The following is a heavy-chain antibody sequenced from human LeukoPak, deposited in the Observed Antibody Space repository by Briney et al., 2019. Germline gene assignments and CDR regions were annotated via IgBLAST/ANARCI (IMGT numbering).Heavy chain of an antibody. Sequence: SGTLSLTCAVSGGSISSSNWWSWVRQPPGKGLEWIGEIYHSGSTNYNPSLKSRVTISVDKSKNQFSLKLSSVTAADTAVYYCARDLPYDSSGYYQTNRDAFDIWGQGTMVTVSS. CDR1: GGSISSSNW. J-gene: IGHJ3*02. CDR3: ARDLPYDSSGYYQTNRDAFDI. CDR2: IYHSGST. V-gene: IGHV4-4*02. D-gene: IGHD3-22*01.